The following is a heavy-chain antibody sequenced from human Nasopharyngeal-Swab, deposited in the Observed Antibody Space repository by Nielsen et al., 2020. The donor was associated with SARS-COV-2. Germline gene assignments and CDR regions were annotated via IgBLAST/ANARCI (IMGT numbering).Heavy chain of an antibody. CDR1: GYSFTSYW. CDR2: IYPRDSDT. J-gene: IGHJ6*02. D-gene: IGHD3-10*01. CDR3: VRPEGVATSFKYYFQYGMDV. Sequence: GESLKISCQASGYSFTSYWIAWVRQMPGKGLEWMGIIYPRDSDTRYNPSFQGQVTIPADKSISTAYLQWSSLKASDTVMYYCVRPEGVATSFKYYFQYGMDVWGQGTMVTVPS. V-gene: IGHV5-51*01.